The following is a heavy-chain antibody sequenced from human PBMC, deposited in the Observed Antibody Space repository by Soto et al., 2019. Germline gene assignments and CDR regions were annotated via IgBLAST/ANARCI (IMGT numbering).Heavy chain of an antibody. J-gene: IGHJ4*02. V-gene: IGHV4-31*03. CDR1: GGSISSDVYY. D-gene: IGHD3-10*01. Sequence: SETLSLTCTDSGGSISSDVYYWGWIRQLPGKGLEWIGYTHYSGRSYYNPSLRSRVTVSLDTSKNQFSLRLTSVTAADTAVYFCATYYYTSGDYSHLFDYWGQGTLVTVSS. CDR3: ATYYYTSGDYSHLFDY. CDR2: THYSGRS.